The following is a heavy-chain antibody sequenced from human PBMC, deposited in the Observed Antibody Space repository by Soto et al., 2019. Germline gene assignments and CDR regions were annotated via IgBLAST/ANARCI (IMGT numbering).Heavy chain of an antibody. Sequence: SVKVSCTASGFTFTSSAVQCVRQARGQRLEWIGWIVVGSGNTNYAQKFQERVTITRDMSTSTAYMELSSLRSEDTAVYYCAADRGDGYNSGDYWGQGTLVTVSS. CDR1: GFTFTSSA. CDR3: AADRGDGYNSGDY. CDR2: IVVGSGNT. V-gene: IGHV1-58*01. D-gene: IGHD5-12*01. J-gene: IGHJ4*02.